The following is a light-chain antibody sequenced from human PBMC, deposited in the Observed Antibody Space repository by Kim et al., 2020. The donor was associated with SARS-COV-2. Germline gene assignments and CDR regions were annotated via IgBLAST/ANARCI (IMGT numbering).Light chain of an antibody. Sequence: QSALTQPASVSGSPGQAITISCTGTSSDVGGYNYVSCYQRHPGKAPKLMIYDVSKRPSGVSNRFSVSKSGNTASLTISGLQAEDEADYYCSSYTSSSPPYVSGTGTKVTV. CDR3: SSYTSSSPPYV. J-gene: IGLJ1*01. V-gene: IGLV2-14*01. CDR1: SSDVGGYNY. CDR2: DVS.